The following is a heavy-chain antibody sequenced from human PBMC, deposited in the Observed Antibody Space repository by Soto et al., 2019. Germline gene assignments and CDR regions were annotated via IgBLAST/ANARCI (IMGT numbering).Heavy chain of an antibody. Sequence: QVQLQEAGPGLVKPADTLSLPCTVSGDSVDVGGYFWSWIRQSPGGVLEWIGVIYNSGSTNSNPSLRSRIAMSMDTSNHAFSLGLNSVTAAASAVYYCARGKGGLHYYFDSWGQGTPVTVSS. CDR3: ARGKGGLHYYFDS. D-gene: IGHD3-10*01. J-gene: IGHJ4*02. CDR1: GDSVDVGGYF. V-gene: IGHV4-61*08. CDR2: IYNSGST.